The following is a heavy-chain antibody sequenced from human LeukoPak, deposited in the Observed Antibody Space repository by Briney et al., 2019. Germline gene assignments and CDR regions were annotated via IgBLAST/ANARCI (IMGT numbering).Heavy chain of an antibody. V-gene: IGHV4-59*01. CDR3: ARDNWNYGSSMDV. Sequence: SETLSLTCTVSGGSISSYYWSWIRQPPGKGLEWIGYVYYSGSTNYNPSLKSRVTISVDTSKNQFSLKLSSVTAADTAVYYCARDNWNYGSSMDVWGQGTTVTVSS. J-gene: IGHJ6*02. CDR2: VYYSGST. CDR1: GGSISSYY. D-gene: IGHD1-7*01.